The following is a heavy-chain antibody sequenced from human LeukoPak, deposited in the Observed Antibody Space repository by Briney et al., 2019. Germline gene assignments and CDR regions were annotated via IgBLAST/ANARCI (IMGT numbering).Heavy chain of an antibody. CDR3: AKDSSHRVFDY. CDR2: ISYDGSNK. Sequence: GRSLRLSCAASGFTFSSYGMHWVRQAPGKGLEWVAVISYDGSNKYYADSVKGRFTIFRDNSKNTLYLQMNSLRAEDTAVYYCAKDSSHRVFDYWGQGTLVTVSS. CDR1: GFTFSSYG. D-gene: IGHD3-10*01. V-gene: IGHV3-30*18. J-gene: IGHJ4*02.